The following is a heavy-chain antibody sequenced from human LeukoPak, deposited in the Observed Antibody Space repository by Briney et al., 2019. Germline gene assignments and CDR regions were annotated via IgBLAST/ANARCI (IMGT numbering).Heavy chain of an antibody. J-gene: IGHJ4*02. V-gene: IGHV2-5*02. CDR1: GFSLSTSGVG. CDR3: AHGEVANAEDYYDSSGYPNFDY. D-gene: IGHD3-22*01. CDR2: IYWDDDK. Sequence: SGPTLVKPTQTLTLTCTFSGFSLSTSGVGVGWIRQPPGKALEWLALIYWDDDKRYSPSLKSRLTITKDTSKNQVVLTMTNMDPVDTATYYCAHGEVANAEDYYDSSGYPNFDYWGQGTPVTVSS.